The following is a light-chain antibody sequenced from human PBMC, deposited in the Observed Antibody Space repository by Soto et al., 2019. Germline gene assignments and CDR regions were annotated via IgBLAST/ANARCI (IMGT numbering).Light chain of an antibody. V-gene: IGKV3-15*01. CDR3: QLYSDWPLYT. J-gene: IGKJ5*01. Sequence: EVVLTQSPGTLSLSPGERATLSCRASQSVGGYLAWYQQRPGQVPRLLIYDAYTRAAGVPARFSGSGSGTEFSLTISSLQSEDFAVYYCQLYSDWPLYTFGQGTRLENK. CDR1: QSVGGY. CDR2: DAY.